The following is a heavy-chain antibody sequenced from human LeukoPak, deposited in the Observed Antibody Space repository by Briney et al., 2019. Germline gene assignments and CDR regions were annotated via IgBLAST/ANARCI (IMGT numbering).Heavy chain of an antibody. J-gene: IGHJ4*02. D-gene: IGHD4-11*01. V-gene: IGHV1-3*01. CDR2: INAGNGNT. CDR1: GYTFTSYA. CDR3: AAVGDYSNWYYFDY. Sequence: GASVKVSCKASGYTFTSYAMHWVRQAPGQRLEWMGWINAGNGNTKYSQKFQGRVTMTRDTSISTAYMELSRLRSDDTAVYYCAAVGDYSNWYYFDYWGQGTLVTVSS.